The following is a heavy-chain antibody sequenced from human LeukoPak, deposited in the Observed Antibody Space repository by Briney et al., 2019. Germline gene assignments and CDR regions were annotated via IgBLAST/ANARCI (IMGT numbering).Heavy chain of an antibody. CDR3: AKDGEDIVATILRSEGYYFDY. CDR1: GFTFSSYG. CDR2: ISYDGSNK. V-gene: IGHV3-30*18. J-gene: IGHJ4*02. D-gene: IGHD5-12*01. Sequence: PGESLRLSCAASGFTFSSYGMHWVRQAPGKGLEWVAVISYDGSNKYYADSVKGRFTISRDNSKNTLYLQMNSLRAEDTAVYYCAKDGEDIVATILRSEGYYFDYWGQGTLVTVSS.